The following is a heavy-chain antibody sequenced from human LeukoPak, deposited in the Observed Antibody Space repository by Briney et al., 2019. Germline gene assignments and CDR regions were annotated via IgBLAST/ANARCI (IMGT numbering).Heavy chain of an antibody. J-gene: IGHJ4*02. V-gene: IGHV3-53*01. CDR3: ARWSSSSIGGFDY. CDR1: GFTVSSNY. CDR2: IYSGGST. Sequence: GGSLRLSCAASGFTVSSNYMSWVRQAPGKGLEWVSVIYSGGSTYYADSVKGRFTISRDNSKNTLYLQMNSLRAEDTAVYYCARWSSSSIGGFDYWGQGTLVTVSS. D-gene: IGHD6-6*01.